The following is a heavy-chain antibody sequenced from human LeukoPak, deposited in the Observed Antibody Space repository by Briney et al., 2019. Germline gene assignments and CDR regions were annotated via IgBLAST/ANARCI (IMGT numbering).Heavy chain of an antibody. J-gene: IGHJ4*02. CDR2: IYYSGST. Sequence: SETLSLTCTVSGGSISSYYWSWIRQPPGKGLEWIGYIYYSGSTYYNPSLKSRVTISVDRSKNQFSLKLSSVTAADTAVYYCARDRVGSSSILDYWGQGTLVTVSS. CDR3: ARDRVGSSSILDY. CDR1: GGSISSYY. D-gene: IGHD6-6*01. V-gene: IGHV4-59*12.